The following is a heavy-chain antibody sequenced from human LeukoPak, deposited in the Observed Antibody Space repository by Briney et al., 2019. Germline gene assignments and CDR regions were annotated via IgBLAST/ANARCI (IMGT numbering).Heavy chain of an antibody. J-gene: IGHJ4*02. CDR2: ISSSRSFI. CDR3: ARVTGGFYSHFDY. Sequence: GGSLRLSCAASGFIFSTYSMNWVRQAPGRGLEWVSSISSSRSFIYHADSVQGRFTISRDNAKNSLYLQMNSLRAEDTAVYYCARVTGGFYSHFDYWGQGTLVTVSS. D-gene: IGHD3-22*01. CDR1: GFIFSTYS. V-gene: IGHV3-21*01.